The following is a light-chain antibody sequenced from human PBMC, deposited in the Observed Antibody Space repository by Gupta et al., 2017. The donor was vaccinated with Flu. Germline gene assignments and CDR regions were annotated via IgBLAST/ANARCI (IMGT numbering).Light chain of an antibody. CDR3: QVQTSMCDEWV. J-gene: IGLJ3*02. CDR2: DDD. Sequence: YVMTQTASVSVAPGPTARITCGGNNSGRKSVPWYQQKPGQAPVLVVYDDDDRPSGIPERFSGSMSEDTATLTISRVEAGDEADYYCQVQTSMCDEWVFGGGTKLTVL. V-gene: IGLV3-21*02. CDR1: NSGRKS.